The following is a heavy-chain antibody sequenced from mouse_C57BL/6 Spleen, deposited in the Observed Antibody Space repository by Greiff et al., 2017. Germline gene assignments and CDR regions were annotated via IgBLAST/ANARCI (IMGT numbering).Heavy chain of an antibody. J-gene: IGHJ2*01. Sequence: EVQLQQSGPELVKPGASVKISCKASGYTFTDYYMNWVKQSHGKSLEWIGDINPNNGGTSYNQKFKGKATLTVDKSSSTAYMELRSLTSEDSAVYYCAGYYGYDGDYFDDWGQGTTLTVSS. V-gene: IGHV1-26*01. CDR1: GYTFTDYY. CDR2: INPNNGGT. D-gene: IGHD2-2*01. CDR3: AGYYGYDGDYFDD.